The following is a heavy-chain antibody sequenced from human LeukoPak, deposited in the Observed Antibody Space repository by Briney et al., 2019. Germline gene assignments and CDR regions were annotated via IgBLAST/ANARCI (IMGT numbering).Heavy chain of an antibody. CDR2: IASDGNDK. V-gene: IGHV3-30*18. CDR1: GFTFSGYA. Sequence: GGSLRLSCVVSGFTFSGYAMHWARQAPGKGLEWVAVIASDGNDKHYADSVKGRFTISRDSSKNALYLQMNSLRPEDTAVYYCAKDQARAAVCYFETWGQGTLVTVSS. CDR3: AKDQARAAVCYFET. J-gene: IGHJ4*02. D-gene: IGHD6-13*01.